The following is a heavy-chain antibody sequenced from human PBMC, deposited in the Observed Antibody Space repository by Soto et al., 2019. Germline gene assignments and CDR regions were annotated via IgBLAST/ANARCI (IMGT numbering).Heavy chain of an antibody. J-gene: IGHJ3*02. CDR3: ARVAQDFGALDI. CDR1: GFTFSNYD. Sequence: EVQLVESGGGLVQPGGSLRLSCTASGFTFSNYDMHWVRQVTGKGLEWVSSITTGDDTSYPDSVQGRFTISRENAKNSLYLQMNNLRAGDTAIYYCARVAQDFGALDIWGQGTTDTVSS. V-gene: IGHV3-13*01. CDR2: ITTGDDT. D-gene: IGHD3-16*01.